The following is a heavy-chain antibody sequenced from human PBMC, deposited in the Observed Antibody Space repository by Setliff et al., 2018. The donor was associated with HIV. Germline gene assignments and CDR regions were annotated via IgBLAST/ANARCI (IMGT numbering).Heavy chain of an antibody. Sequence: SETLSLTCTVSGGSISNSDFYWGWIRQSPGKGLEWIGSIYYRGATYYNPTLQSRVTISADTSKNQFSLRLSSVTAGDTAVYYCTRRRGPMVRGVDPTPSYYFDYWGQGTLVTVSS. CDR3: TRRRGPMVRGVDPTPSYYFDY. CDR1: GGSISNSDFY. CDR2: IYYRGAT. J-gene: IGHJ4*02. V-gene: IGHV4-39*01. D-gene: IGHD3-10*01.